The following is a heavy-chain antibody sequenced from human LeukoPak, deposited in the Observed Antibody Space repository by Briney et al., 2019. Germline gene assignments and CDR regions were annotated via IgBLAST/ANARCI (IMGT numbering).Heavy chain of an antibody. V-gene: IGHV4-4*07. CDR1: VGSISGYY. Sequence: PSETLSLTCTVSVGSISGYYWTRIRQPAGKGLEWVGRVYSSGTAYYNPSLESRVTISLDTTNNQFSLRMTSMTAADTAVYYCARGTDMTTLTGYHSFEYWSPGTLVSVSS. D-gene: IGHD5-24*01. CDR2: VYSSGTA. CDR3: ARGTDMTTLTGYHSFEY. J-gene: IGHJ4*02.